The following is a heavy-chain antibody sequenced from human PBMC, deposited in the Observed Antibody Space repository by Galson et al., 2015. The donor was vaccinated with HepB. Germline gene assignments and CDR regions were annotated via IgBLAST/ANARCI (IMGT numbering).Heavy chain of an antibody. D-gene: IGHD3-22*01. J-gene: IGHJ4*02. CDR3: SRGPRYYYDSSGPGYFDD. V-gene: IGHV3-53*04. Sequence: LRLSCAAFGFTVSSNYMSWVRQAPGKGQEWVAIIYSGTSTYYADSVRGRFTISRHNFKNTLYLQMNSLRAEDTAVYYWSRGPRYYYDSSGPGYFDDWGQGTLVTVAS. CDR1: GFTVSSNY. CDR2: IYSGTST.